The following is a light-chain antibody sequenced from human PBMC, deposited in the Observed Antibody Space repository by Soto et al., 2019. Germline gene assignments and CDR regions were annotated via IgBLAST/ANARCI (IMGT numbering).Light chain of an antibody. CDR2: DVS. CDR3: SSYTTGGTYV. J-gene: IGLJ1*01. Sequence: QSVLTQPASVSGSPGHSITISCTGTSSDIGGYNYVSWYQQHPGKAPKLMIYDVSNQPSGVSNRFSGSKSGNTASLTISGLQAEDEADYYCSSYTTGGTYVFGTGTKVTVL. CDR1: SSDIGGYNY. V-gene: IGLV2-14*03.